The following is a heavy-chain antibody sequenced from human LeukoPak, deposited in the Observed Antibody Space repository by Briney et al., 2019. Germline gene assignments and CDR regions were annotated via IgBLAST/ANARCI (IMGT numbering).Heavy chain of an antibody. CDR3: ATRPGYSGYVHYFDY. CDR1: GYTLTELS. V-gene: IGHV1-24*01. CDR2: FDPEDGEA. J-gene: IGHJ4*02. Sequence: ASVKVSCKVSGYTLTELSMHWVRQAPGKGLEWMGGFDPEDGEAICAQKFQGRVTMTEDTSTDTAYMELSSLRSEDTAVYYCATRPGYSGYVHYFDYWGQGTLVTVSS. D-gene: IGHD5-12*01.